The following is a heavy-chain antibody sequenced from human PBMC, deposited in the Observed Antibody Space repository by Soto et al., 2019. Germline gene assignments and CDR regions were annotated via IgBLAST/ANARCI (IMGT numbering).Heavy chain of an antibody. CDR1: GFIVSNSF. J-gene: IGHJ4*02. CDR2: FYADGRT. D-gene: IGHD3-16*02. V-gene: IGHV3-66*01. CDR3: TRDGDFGGVVANVY. Sequence: PGGSLRLSCAATGFIVSNSFMSWVRQAPGKGPEWVSLFYADGRTYYADSVKGRFTISRDNSKNTLYLQMHSLNAADTALYYCTRDGDFGGVVANVYWGPGIMVTVSS.